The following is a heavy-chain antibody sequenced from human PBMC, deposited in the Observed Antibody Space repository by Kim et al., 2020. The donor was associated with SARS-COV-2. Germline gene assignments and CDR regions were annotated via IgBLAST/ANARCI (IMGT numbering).Heavy chain of an antibody. CDR1: GFTFSSHW. Sequence: GGSLRLSCEASGFTFSSHWMTWVRQAPGKGLEWVANIIQDGSETTYVDSVRGRFTTSRDNAKNSLYLQMNSLRADDTAVYYCARHTYYRYDYWGQGTAVTVSS. J-gene: IGHJ4*02. CDR2: IIQDGSET. CDR3: ARHTYYRYDY. D-gene: IGHD3-16*02. V-gene: IGHV3-7*01.